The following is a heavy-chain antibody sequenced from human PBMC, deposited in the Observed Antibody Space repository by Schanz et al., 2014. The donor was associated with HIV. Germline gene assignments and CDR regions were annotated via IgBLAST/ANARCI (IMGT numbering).Heavy chain of an antibody. CDR3: AKVGRIYSTTWIDY. Sequence: EVQLLESGGGLVQPGGSLRLSCAASGFLFSSYGMSWVRQAPGKGLEWVSIISGGGGKTYYADSVKGRFSISRDTSKETLSLQMNSLRAEDTAVYYCAKVGRIYSTTWIDYWGQGTLVTVSS. CDR1: GFLFSSYG. V-gene: IGHV3-23*01. J-gene: IGHJ4*02. D-gene: IGHD2-2*01. CDR2: ISGGGGKT.